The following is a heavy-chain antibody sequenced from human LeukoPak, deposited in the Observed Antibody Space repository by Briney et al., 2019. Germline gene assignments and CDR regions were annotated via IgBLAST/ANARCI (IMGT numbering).Heavy chain of an antibody. CDR2: ISYDGSEK. CDR3: ATGGYTNYWSYFDY. CDR1: GSTFNSFG. Sequence: GGSLRLSCAASGSTFNSFGMHWVRQAPGKGLEWLAAISYDGSEKFYADSVKGRFTISRDNSRSTLYLQMNSLRTDDSTIYSWATGGYTNYWSYFDYWGQRTLVTVSS. D-gene: IGHD2-8*02. V-gene: IGHV3-30*01. J-gene: IGHJ4*02.